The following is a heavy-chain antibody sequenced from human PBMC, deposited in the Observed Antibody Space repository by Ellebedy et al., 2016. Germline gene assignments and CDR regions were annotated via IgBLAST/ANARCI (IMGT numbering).Heavy chain of an antibody. Sequence: GESLKISXAASGFTFSSYWMSWVRQAPGKGLEWVANIKQDGSEKYYVDSVKGRFTISRDNAKNSLYLQMNSLRAEDTAVYYCARDKSLYFDYWGQGTLVTVSS. J-gene: IGHJ4*02. CDR1: GFTFSSYW. V-gene: IGHV3-7*04. CDR2: IKQDGSEK. CDR3: ARDKSLYFDY.